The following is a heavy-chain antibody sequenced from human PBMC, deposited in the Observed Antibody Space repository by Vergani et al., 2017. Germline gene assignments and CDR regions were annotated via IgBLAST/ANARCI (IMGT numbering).Heavy chain of an antibody. CDR2: IRSKAYGQAT. CDR1: GFTFGYYA. CDR3: AKVGRSEVAGTFGAFDI. J-gene: IGHJ3*02. Sequence: EVQLVESGGDLVQPGRSLRLSCTASGFTFGYYAMDWFRQAPGQGLEWVGGIRSKAYGQATIYAASVKGRFTISRDNSKNTLFLHMNSLRPEDTAVYYGAKVGRSEVAGTFGAFDIWGQGTMVTVSS. V-gene: IGHV3-49*03. D-gene: IGHD6-19*01.